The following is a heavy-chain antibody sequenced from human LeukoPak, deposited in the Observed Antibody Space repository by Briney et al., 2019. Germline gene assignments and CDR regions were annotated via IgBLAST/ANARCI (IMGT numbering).Heavy chain of an antibody. CDR3: ARELGISEEVPTALDRDYYYGMDV. D-gene: IGHD2-2*01. J-gene: IGHJ6*02. CDR1: GGSISSGGYY. Sequence: SETLSLTCTVSGGSISSGGYYWSWIRQHPGKGLEWIGYIYYSGSTYYNPSLKSRVTISVDTSKNQFSLKLSSVTAADTAVYYCARELGISEEVPTALDRDYYYGMDVWGQGTTVTVSS. CDR2: IYYSGST. V-gene: IGHV4-31*03.